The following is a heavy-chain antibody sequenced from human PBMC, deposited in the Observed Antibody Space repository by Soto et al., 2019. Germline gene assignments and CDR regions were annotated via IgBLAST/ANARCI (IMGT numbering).Heavy chain of an antibody. CDR1: GFTVSSSY. CDR3: AILAVAASDY. V-gene: IGHV3-66*01. D-gene: IGHD6-19*01. Sequence: EVPLVESGGGLVQPGGSLRLSCAASGFTVSSSYMSWVRQAPGKGLEWVSVIYSGGNTYYADSVKGRFTISRDSSKNTLYLQMNSLRAEDTAVYYCAILAVAASDYWGQGTLVTVSS. J-gene: IGHJ4*02. CDR2: IYSGGNT.